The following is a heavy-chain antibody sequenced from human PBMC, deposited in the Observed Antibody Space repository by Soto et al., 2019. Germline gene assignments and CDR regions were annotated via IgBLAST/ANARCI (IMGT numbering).Heavy chain of an antibody. CDR3: ARDEAFSAPYYLDY. J-gene: IGHJ4*02. V-gene: IGHV3-30*03. CDR1: EFTFSSHL. CDR2: ISNDGDYK. Sequence: VQLVESGGGVVQPGRSLRLSCVASEFTFSSHLMHWVRQDPGKGLEWVAFISNDGDYKNYADSVKGRFTISRDNSKDTVYLEIHSLRTEDTALYHCARDEAFSAPYYLDYWGQGTLVIVS. D-gene: IGHD1-26*01.